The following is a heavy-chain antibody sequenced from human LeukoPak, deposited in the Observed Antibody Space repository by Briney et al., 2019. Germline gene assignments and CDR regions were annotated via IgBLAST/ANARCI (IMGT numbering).Heavy chain of an antibody. V-gene: IGHV3-7*05. CDR1: GITFSSNW. Sequence: PGGSLRLSCADSGITFSSNWMSWVRQAPGKGLEWVAHIKPDGSEKYYVGSVKGRFTISRDNAENSLYLQMNSPRAEDTAVYYCARDRDWSFDYWGQGTLVTVSS. J-gene: IGHJ4*02. CDR3: ARDRDWSFDY. CDR2: IKPDGSEK. D-gene: IGHD3-9*01.